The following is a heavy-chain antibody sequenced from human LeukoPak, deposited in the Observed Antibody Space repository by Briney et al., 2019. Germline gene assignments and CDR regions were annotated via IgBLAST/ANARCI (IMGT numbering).Heavy chain of an antibody. V-gene: IGHV3-23*01. CDR2: ISVSGLST. CDR1: GFSFSTYA. CDR3: AKNHDSNTYHTDDAFDI. D-gene: IGHD2/OR15-2a*01. Sequence: HAGGTLRLSCEASGFSFSTYAMNWVRQAPGKGLEWVSVISVSGLSTYYADSVKGRFTISRDMSKNTLYLQMNSLRAEDTAIYYCAKNHDSNTYHTDDAFDIWGQGTMVTVSS. J-gene: IGHJ3*02.